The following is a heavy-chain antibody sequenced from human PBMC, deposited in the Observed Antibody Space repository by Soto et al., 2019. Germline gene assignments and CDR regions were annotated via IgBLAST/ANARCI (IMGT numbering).Heavy chain of an antibody. D-gene: IGHD3-22*01. CDR3: ARGVKYHSSDYCLVY. V-gene: IGHV1-46*01. J-gene: IGHJ4*01. Sequence: ASVKVSCKASGYTFASYYMHWVRQAPGQGLEWMGIINPSGGGTSPAQKFQGRVILTRDTSTSTVYMELSSLRSEDTAVYYCARGVKYHSSDYCLVYWGQGTLVTVSS. CDR2: INPSGGGT. CDR1: GYTFASYY.